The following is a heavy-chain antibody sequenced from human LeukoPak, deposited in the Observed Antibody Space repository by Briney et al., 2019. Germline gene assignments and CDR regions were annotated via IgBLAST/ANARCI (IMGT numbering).Heavy chain of an antibody. V-gene: IGHV1-46*01. CDR1: GYTFTSYY. D-gene: IGHD3-10*01. CDR3: ARDRKDYYGSGSYYEFDY. CDR2: INPSGGST. J-gene: IGHJ4*02. Sequence: GASVKVSCKASGYTFTSYYMHWVRQAPGQGLEWMGIINPSGGSTSYAQKFQGRVTMTRDTSTSTVYMELSSLRSEDTAVYYCARDRKDYYGSGSYYEFDYWGQGTLVTVSP.